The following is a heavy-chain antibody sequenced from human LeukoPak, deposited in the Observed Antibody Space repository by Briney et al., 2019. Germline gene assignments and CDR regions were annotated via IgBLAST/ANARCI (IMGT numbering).Heavy chain of an antibody. CDR1: GFTFSSYW. CDR2: VKEDGSDK. D-gene: IGHD3-16*01. CDR3: ASGHDGYIHY. V-gene: IGHV3-7*01. Sequence: PGGSLRLSCAASGFTFSSYWMSWVRQAPGKGLEWVANVKEDGSDKYYVDSVKGRFTISRDNAKNSLYLQMNSLRAEDTAVYYCASGHDGYIHYWGQGTLVTVSS. J-gene: IGHJ4*02.